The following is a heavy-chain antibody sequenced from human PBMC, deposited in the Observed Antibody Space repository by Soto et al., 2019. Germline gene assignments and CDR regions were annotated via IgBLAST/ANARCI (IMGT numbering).Heavy chain of an antibody. V-gene: IGHV3-23*01. J-gene: IGHJ4*02. CDR2: ISDSGGST. CDR1: GFTFSSYA. D-gene: IGHD2-2*01. Sequence: GGSLRLSCAASGFTFSSYAMSWVRQAPGKGLEWVSAISDSGGSTYYADSMKGRFTISRDNSKNTLYLQMNSLRAEDTAIYYCAKDLNSTSRTPELWGQGTLVTVSS. CDR3: AKDLNSTSRTPEL.